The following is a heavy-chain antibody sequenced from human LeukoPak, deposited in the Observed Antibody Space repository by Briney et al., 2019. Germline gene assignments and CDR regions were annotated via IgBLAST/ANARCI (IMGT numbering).Heavy chain of an antibody. Sequence: SETLSLTCTVSGGSISSGGYYWSWLRQPPGKGLEWIGYIYHRGSSYYNPSLKSRVTISVDGSKNQFSLKLTSVTAADTAVYYCAREGEGGTDYWGQGTLVTVSS. CDR3: AREGEGGTDY. CDR2: IYHRGSS. D-gene: IGHD1-1*01. V-gene: IGHV4-30-2*01. J-gene: IGHJ4*02. CDR1: GGSISSGGYY.